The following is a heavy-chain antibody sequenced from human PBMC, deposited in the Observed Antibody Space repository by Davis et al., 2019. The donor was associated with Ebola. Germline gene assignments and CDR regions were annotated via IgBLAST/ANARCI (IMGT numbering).Heavy chain of an antibody. J-gene: IGHJ6*02. Sequence: MPSETLSLTCAVYGGSFSGYYWSWIRQPPGQGLEWIGEINHSGSTNYNPSLKSRVTISVDTSKNQFSLKLSSVTAADTAVYYCARGTTVIYYYYYGMDVWGQGTTVTVSS. CDR2: INHSGST. V-gene: IGHV4-34*01. CDR1: GGSFSGYY. D-gene: IGHD4-17*01. CDR3: ARGTTVIYYYYYGMDV.